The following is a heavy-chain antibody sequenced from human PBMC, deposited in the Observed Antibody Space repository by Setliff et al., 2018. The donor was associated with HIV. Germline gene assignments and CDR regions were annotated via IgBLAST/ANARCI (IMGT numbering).Heavy chain of an antibody. J-gene: IGHJ4*02. CDR3: ARDAGPHYGSGPPLEY. V-gene: IGHV4-4*07. CDR2: IFPSGNI. Sequence: SATLSLTCTVSGGSISRYYWSWIRQPAGKGLEWIGRIFPSGNINYNPSLKSRLTMSIDTSKNQFSLKLSSVTATDTAVYYCARDAGPHYGSGPPLEYWGQGIQVTVSS. CDR1: GGSISRYY. D-gene: IGHD3-10*01.